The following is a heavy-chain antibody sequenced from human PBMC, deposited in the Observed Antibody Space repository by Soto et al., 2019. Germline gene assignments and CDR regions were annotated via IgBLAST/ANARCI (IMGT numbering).Heavy chain of an antibody. V-gene: IGHV3-15*07. D-gene: IGHD2-15*01. J-gene: IGHJ6*02. Sequence: GGSLRLSCAASGFTFSNAWMNWVRQAPGKGLEWVGRIKSKTDGGTTDYAAPVKGRFTISRDDSKNTLYLQMNSLKTEDTAVYYCTTLGYCSGGSCYSESPYYYYYGMDVWGQGTTVTVSS. CDR3: TTLGYCSGGSCYSESPYYYYYGMDV. CDR1: GFTFSNAW. CDR2: IKSKTDGGTT.